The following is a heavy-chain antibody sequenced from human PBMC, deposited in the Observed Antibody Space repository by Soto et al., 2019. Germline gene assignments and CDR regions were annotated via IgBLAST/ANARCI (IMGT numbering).Heavy chain of an antibody. J-gene: IGHJ6*02. V-gene: IGHV3-30-3*01. Sequence: PGGSLRLSCAASGFIFSRYAMHWVRQAPGKGLEWVAVISYDGSNKHFADSVKGRFTISRDNSKNTLYLQMNSLRSEDTAVYYCAQGIPGYYYGMDVWGQGTTVTVSS. CDR1: GFIFSRYA. D-gene: IGHD5-18*01. CDR2: ISYDGSNK. CDR3: AQGIPGYYYGMDV.